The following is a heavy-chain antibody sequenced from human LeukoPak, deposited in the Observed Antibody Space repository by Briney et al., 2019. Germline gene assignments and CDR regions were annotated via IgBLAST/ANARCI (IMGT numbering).Heavy chain of an antibody. J-gene: IGHJ4*01. CDR1: GFTFSSYW. CDR2: IRQDGSNK. Sequence: GGSLRLSCAASGFTFSSYWMSWVRQAPGKGLEWVADIRQDGSNKYYADSVKGRFSISRDNAKNTLYLQMNSLRAEDTAVYYCVSDDGRRITMIGFWGQGTIVTVSS. V-gene: IGHV3-7*01. CDR3: VSDDGRRITMIGF. D-gene: IGHD3-22*01.